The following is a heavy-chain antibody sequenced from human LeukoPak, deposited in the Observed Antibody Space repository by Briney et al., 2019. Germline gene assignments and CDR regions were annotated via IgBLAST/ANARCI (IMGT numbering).Heavy chain of an antibody. CDR2: INHSGST. CDR1: GGSFSGYY. Sequence: SETLSLTCAVYGGSFSGYYWSWIRQPPGKGLEWIGEINHSGSTNYNPSLKSRVTISVDTSKNQFSLKLSSVTAADTAVYYCAPTRGERDENWFDPWGQGTLVTVSS. D-gene: IGHD1-1*01. J-gene: IGHJ5*02. CDR3: APTRGERDENWFDP. V-gene: IGHV4-34*01.